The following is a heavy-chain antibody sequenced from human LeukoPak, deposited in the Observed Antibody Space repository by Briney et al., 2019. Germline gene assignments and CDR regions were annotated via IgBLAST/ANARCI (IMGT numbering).Heavy chain of an antibody. Sequence: PSETLSLTCTVSGGSISSSSYYWGWIRQPPGKGLEWIGSIYYSGSTYYNPSLKSRVTISVDTSKNQFSLKLSSVTAADTAVYYCARDRKSLWYYDSSPNWFDPWGQGTRVTVSS. CDR1: GGSISSSSYY. CDR2: IYYSGST. D-gene: IGHD3-22*01. V-gene: IGHV4-39*07. J-gene: IGHJ5*02. CDR3: ARDRKSLWYYDSSPNWFDP.